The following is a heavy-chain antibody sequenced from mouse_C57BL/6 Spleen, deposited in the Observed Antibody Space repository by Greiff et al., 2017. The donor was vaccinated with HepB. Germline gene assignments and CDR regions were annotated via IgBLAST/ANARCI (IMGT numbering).Heavy chain of an antibody. CDR1: GFTFTDYY. J-gene: IGHJ4*01. Sequence: EVKLVESGGGLVQPGGSLSLSCAASGFTFTDYYMSWVRQPPGKALEWLGFISNKANGYTTEYSASVKGRFTISRGNSPSILYLQMNALRAEDRATYYGAGYRKMARGYGIDYWGQGTSVTVSS. CDR3: AGYRKMARGYGIDY. D-gene: IGHD3-3*01. V-gene: IGHV7-3*01. CDR2: ISNKANGYTT.